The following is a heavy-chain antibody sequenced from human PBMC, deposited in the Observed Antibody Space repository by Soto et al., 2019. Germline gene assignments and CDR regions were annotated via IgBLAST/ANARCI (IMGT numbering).Heavy chain of an antibody. J-gene: IGHJ6*02. CDR1: GYTFTSYY. D-gene: IGHD2-15*01. CDR2: INPSGGST. CDR3: ARACSGGSCYGDYYGMDV. V-gene: IGHV1-46*01. Sequence: GASVKVSCKASGYTFTSYYMHWVRQAPGQGLEWMGIINPSGGSTSYAQKFQGRVTMTRDTSTSTVYMELSSLRSDDTAVYYCARACSGGSCYGDYYGMDVWGQGTTVTVSS.